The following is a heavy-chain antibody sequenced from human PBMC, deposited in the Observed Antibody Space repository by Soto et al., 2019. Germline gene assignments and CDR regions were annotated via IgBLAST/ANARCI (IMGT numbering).Heavy chain of an antibody. CDR3: ARDWESTVSTWSFGAF. Sequence: QVQLVQSGAEVKKPGSSVKVSCKASGGTFSPYTVNWVRQAPGQGLEWMGRIIPFLGVTNYAQKFQARVTLTADTSTTTAYMELSGLSFEDTAVYYCARDWESTVSTWSFGAFWGRGTLVTVSS. V-gene: IGHV1-69*08. D-gene: IGHD3-10*01. CDR2: IIPFLGVT. CDR1: GGTFSPYT. J-gene: IGHJ4*02.